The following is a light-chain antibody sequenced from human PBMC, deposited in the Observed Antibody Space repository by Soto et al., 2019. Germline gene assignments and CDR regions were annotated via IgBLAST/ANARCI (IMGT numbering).Light chain of an antibody. CDR2: DVS. CDR1: SSDVGGYNH. CDR3: SSYTSSSTEV. J-gene: IGLJ1*01. Sequence: QSVLAQPASGSGSPGQSITISWTGTSSDVGGYNHVSWYQQHPGKAPKLMIYDVSNRPSGVSNRFSGSKSGNTASLTISGLQAEDEADYYCSSYTSSSTEVFGTGTKATVL. V-gene: IGLV2-14*01.